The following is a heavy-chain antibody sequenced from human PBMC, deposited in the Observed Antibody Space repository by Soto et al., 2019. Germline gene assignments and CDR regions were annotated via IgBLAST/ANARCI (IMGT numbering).Heavy chain of an antibody. CDR3: AKNGHPPYYYSVMDV. V-gene: IGHV1-18*01. J-gene: IGHJ6*02. Sequence: ASVKVSCKASGYTFTSYGISCVRQAPGQGLEWMGWISAYNGNTNYAQKLQGRVTMTTDKSTNTAYMELRSLTSDDTAVYYCAKNGHPPYYYSVMDVWGQGTTVTVSS. CDR2: ISAYNGNT. D-gene: IGHD2-8*01. CDR1: GYTFTSYG.